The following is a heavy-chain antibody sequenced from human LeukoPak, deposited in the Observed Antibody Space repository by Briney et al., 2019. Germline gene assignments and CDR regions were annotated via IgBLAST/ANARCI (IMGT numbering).Heavy chain of an antibody. CDR1: RFNVNNYW. J-gene: IGHJ5*01. CDR2: INEDGRVT. V-gene: IGHV3-74*01. CDR3: VKDFGGELDS. D-gene: IGHD3-10*01. Sequence: GGSLRLSCAASRFNVNNYWIHWVRQAPGKGLVWVSRINEDGRVTSYATSVRGRFTIFRDSVENTLHLQMNSLRAEDTAVYYCVKDFGGELDSWGQGTLVTVSS.